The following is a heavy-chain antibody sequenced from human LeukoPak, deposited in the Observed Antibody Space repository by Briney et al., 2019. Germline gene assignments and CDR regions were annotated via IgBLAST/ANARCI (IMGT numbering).Heavy chain of an antibody. CDR1: GGTFSSYA. Sequence: SVKVSCKASGGTFSSYAISWVRQAPGQGLEWMGGTIPIFGTANYAQKLQGRVTMTKDTSTSTAYMEVRSLRSDDTAVYYCARMEDFVVVKPFDYWGQGTLVTVSS. CDR3: ARMEDFVVVKPFDY. D-gene: IGHD2-2*01. CDR2: TIPIFGTA. V-gene: IGHV1-69*05. J-gene: IGHJ4*02.